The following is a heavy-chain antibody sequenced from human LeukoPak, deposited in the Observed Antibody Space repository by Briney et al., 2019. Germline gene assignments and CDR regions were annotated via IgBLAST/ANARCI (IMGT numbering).Heavy chain of an antibody. J-gene: IGHJ4*02. V-gene: IGHV3-20*01. CDR1: GFTFDDYG. CDR3: ARTGYSSGWYEGGIDY. CDR2: INWNGGST. Sequence: GGSLRLSCAASGFTFDDYGMSWVRQAPGKGLEWVSGINWNGGSTGYADSVKGRFTISRDNAKNSLYLQMNSLRAEDTALYHCARTGYSSGWYEGGIDYWGQGTLVTVSS. D-gene: IGHD6-19*01.